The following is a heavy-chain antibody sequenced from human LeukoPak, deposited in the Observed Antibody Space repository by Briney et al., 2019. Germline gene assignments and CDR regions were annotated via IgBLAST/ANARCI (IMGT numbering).Heavy chain of an antibody. D-gene: IGHD1-26*01. Sequence: ASVKDSCKASGGTFSSYAISWVRQAPGQGLDWMGRIIPILGIANYAQKFQGRVTITADKSTSTAYMELSSLRSEDTAVYYCARGGDGGSYWELDYWGQGTLVTVSS. CDR2: IIPILGIA. J-gene: IGHJ4*02. CDR1: GGTFSSYA. CDR3: ARGGDGGSYWELDY. V-gene: IGHV1-69*04.